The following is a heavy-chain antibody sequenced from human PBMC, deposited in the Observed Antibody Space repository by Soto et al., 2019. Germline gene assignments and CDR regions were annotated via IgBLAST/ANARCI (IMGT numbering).Heavy chain of an antibody. CDR3: ARGSWLELRHFDP. J-gene: IGHJ5*02. D-gene: IGHD1-7*01. Sequence: SETLSLTCAVYGGSFSGYYWSWIRQPPGKGLEWIGEINHSGSTNYNPSLKSRVTISVDTSKNQFSLKLSSVTAADTAVYYCARGSWLELRHFDPWGQGTLVTVSS. V-gene: IGHV4-34*01. CDR1: GGSFSGYY. CDR2: INHSGST.